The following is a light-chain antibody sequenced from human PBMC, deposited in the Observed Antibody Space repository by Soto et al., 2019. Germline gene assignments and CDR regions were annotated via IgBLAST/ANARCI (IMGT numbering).Light chain of an antibody. CDR1: SSNIGVNH. Sequence: QSVLIQPPSASGTPGQSVNISCAGSSSNIGVNHVYWYQEFPGTAPKLLIYTHNQRPSGVPDGFSGSKSGTSASLAVTGLRSENEGDYYCAAWDDSLDAWLFGGGNKLTVL. CDR2: THN. J-gene: IGLJ3*02. V-gene: IGLV1-47*02. CDR3: AAWDDSLDAWL.